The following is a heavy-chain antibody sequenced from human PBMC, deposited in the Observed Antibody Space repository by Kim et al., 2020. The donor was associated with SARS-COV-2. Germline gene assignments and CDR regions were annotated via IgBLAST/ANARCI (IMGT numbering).Heavy chain of an antibody. CDR2: ISGSGGST. J-gene: IGHJ3*02. D-gene: IGHD6-19*01. V-gene: IGHV3-23*01. CDR3: AKDPTEEQWLVVIYDAFDI. Sequence: GGSLRLSCAASGFTFSSYAMSWVRQAPGKGLEWVSAISGSGGSTYYADSVKGRFTISRDNSKNTLYLQMNSLRAEDTAVYYCAKDPTEEQWLVVIYDAFDIWGQGTMVTVSS. CDR1: GFTFSSYA.